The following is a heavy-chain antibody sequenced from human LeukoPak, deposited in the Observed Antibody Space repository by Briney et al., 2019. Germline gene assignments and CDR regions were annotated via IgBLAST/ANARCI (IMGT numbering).Heavy chain of an antibody. CDR2: IIPIFGTA. V-gene: IGHV1-69*13. CDR3: ARPTEEMATINSYFHY. D-gene: IGHD5-24*01. Sequence: SVKVSCKASGGTFSSYAISWVRQAPGQGLEWMGGIIPIFGTANYAQKFQGRVAITADESTSTTYMELSSLRSEDTAVYYCARPTEEMATINSYFHYWGQGTLVTVSS. J-gene: IGHJ4*02. CDR1: GGTFSSYA.